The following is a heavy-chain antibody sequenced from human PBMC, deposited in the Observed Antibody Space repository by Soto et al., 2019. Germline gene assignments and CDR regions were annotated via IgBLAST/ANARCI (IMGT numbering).Heavy chain of an antibody. CDR2: IIPIFGAT. CDR3: ARMGGSFLDS. V-gene: IGHV1-69*06. Sequence: QVQLVQSGAEVKQPGSSVKVSCKASGGTFSSYAITWVRQAPGQGLDWMGEIIPIFGATNFAQRFQGRLTITADKSTTTAYMELSSLTSEDTAVYYCARMGGSFLDSWGQGTLVIVSS. J-gene: IGHJ5*01. CDR1: GGTFSSYA. D-gene: IGHD1-26*01.